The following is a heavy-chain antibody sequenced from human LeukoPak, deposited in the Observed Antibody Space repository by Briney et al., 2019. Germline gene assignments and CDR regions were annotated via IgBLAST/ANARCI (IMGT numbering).Heavy chain of an antibody. J-gene: IGHJ6*02. CDR1: GFTVTSNY. Sequence: SGGSLRLSCAASGFTVTSNYMSWVRQAPGKGLEWVSVIYSDGTTYYADSVEGRFSISRDDSKNTVFLQMTNLGAEDAAVYYCARDWRWVGAGYGLDVWGQGTTVVVSS. CDR2: IYSDGTT. CDR3: ARDWRWVGAGYGLDV. D-gene: IGHD5-24*01. V-gene: IGHV3-53*01.